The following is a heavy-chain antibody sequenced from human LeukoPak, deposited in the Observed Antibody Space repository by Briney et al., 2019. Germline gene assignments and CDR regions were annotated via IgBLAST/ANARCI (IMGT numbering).Heavy chain of an antibody. J-gene: IGHJ5*02. CDR2: IYYSGST. CDR3: ARAVVVPAAIILDP. Sequence: SETLSLTCTVSGGSISSGDYYWRWIRQPPGKGLEWFGYIYYSGSTYYNPSLKSRVTISVDTPKNQFSLKLSSVTAADTAVYYCARAVVVPAAIILDPWGQGTLVTVSS. V-gene: IGHV4-30-4*08. D-gene: IGHD2-2*01. CDR1: GGSISSGDYY.